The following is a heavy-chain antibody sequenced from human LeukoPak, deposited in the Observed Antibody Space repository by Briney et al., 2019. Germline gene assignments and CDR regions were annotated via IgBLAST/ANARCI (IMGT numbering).Heavy chain of an antibody. CDR3: ARERAISGYDFGLDY. CDR1: GFTFSSYS. J-gene: IGHJ4*02. CDR2: ISSSSSTI. D-gene: IGHD5-12*01. V-gene: IGHV3-48*02. Sequence: PGGSLRLSCAASGFTFSSYSMNWVRQAPGKGLEWVSYISSSSSTIYYADSVKGRFTISRDNAKNSLYLQMNSLRDEDSAIYYCARERAISGYDFGLDYWGQGTLVTVSS.